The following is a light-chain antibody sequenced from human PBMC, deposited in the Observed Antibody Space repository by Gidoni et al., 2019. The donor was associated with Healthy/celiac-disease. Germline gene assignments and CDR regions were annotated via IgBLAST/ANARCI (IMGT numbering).Light chain of an antibody. Sequence: EIVMTQSPAPLSVSPGERATLSCRASQSVSINLAWYQQKPGQAPRPLIYGASTRATGIPARFSGSGSGTEFTLTISSLQSEDFAVYYCQQYNNWPWTFGQGTKVEIK. CDR2: GAS. CDR3: QQYNNWPWT. V-gene: IGKV3-15*01. CDR1: QSVSIN. J-gene: IGKJ1*01.